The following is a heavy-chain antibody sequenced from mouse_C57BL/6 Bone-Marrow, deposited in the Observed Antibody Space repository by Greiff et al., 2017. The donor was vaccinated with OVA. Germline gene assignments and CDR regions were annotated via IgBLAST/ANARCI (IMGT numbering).Heavy chain of an antibody. CDR1: GFSLSTSGMG. CDR2: IYWDDDK. D-gene: IGHD2-5*01. V-gene: IGHV8-12*01. Sequence: QVTLKVSGPGILQSSQTLSLTCSFSGFSLSTSGMGVSWIRQPSGKGLEWLAHIYWDDDKRYTPSLKSRLTISKDTSRNQLFLKITSVDTADTATYYCARTRAYYSNSYAMDYWGQGPSVTVSS. J-gene: IGHJ4*01. CDR3: ARTRAYYSNSYAMDY.